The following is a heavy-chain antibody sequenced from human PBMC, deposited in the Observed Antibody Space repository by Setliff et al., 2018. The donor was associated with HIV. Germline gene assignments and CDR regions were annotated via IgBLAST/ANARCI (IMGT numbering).Heavy chain of an antibody. J-gene: IGHJ4*02. CDR2: FFPSGGT. D-gene: IGHD3-3*01. V-gene: IGHV4-38-2*02. CDR1: GYSISSGYY. CDR3: ARGTTVFGVDTEWTSRYFDY. Sequence: PSETLSLTCTVSGYSISSGYYWGWIRQPPGKGLDWIGSFFPSGGTYYNPSLQSRVTISVDTSKNQLSLKLRSVTVADRAVYFCARGTTVFGVDTEWTSRYFDYWDQGMLVTVSS.